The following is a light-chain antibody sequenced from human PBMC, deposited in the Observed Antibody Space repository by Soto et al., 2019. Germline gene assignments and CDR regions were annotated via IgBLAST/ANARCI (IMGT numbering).Light chain of an antibody. CDR1: HDILNS. CDR3: RHYNHFPLT. V-gene: IGKV1-33*01. Sequence: DIQMTQSPSSLSASVGDRVTITCQASHDILNSLNWYQHKPGQAPQLLXYQASTLKPGVPSRFRGSGSGTDFTFTITSLQPEDIETYYCRHYNHFPLTFGQGTRLEIK. J-gene: IGKJ5*01. CDR2: QAS.